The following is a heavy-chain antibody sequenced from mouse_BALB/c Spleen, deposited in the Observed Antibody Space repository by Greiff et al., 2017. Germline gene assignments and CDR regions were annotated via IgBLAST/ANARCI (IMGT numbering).Heavy chain of an antibody. CDR2: INPSSGYT. Sequence: QVQLQQSGAELARPGASVKMSCKASGYTFTSYTMHWVKQRPGQGLEWIGYINPSSGYTNYNQKFKDKATLTADKSSSTAYMQLSSLTSDDSAVYFCARSRGLRDYDYEDWFAYWGQGTLVTVSA. CDR1: GYTFTSYT. D-gene: IGHD2-4*01. V-gene: IGHV1-4*01. CDR3: ARSRGLRDYDYEDWFAY. J-gene: IGHJ3*01.